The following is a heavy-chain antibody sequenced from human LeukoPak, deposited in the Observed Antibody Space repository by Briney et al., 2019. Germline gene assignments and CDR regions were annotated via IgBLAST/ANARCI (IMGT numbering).Heavy chain of an antibody. CDR1: GFMFRDAA. J-gene: IGHJ2*01. V-gene: IGHV3-23*01. CDR3: ARNIELST. D-gene: IGHD2/OR15-2a*01. CDR2: IASSGLNT. Sequence: GGSLRLSCAASGFMFRDAAMTWVRQAPGKGLEWVSLIASSGLNTYYADSVRGRFTISRDNSKNTLSLQMNSLRVEDTAIYYCARNIELSTWGLGTLVTVSS.